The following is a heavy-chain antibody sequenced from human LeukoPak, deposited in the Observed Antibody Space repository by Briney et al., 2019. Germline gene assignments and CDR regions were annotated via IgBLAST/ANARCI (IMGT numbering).Heavy chain of an antibody. CDR3: ARDVLGYYDFWSGPPPYYYYYMDV. D-gene: IGHD3-3*01. J-gene: IGHJ6*03. Sequence: PGGSLRPSCAASGFTFSSYGMHWVRQAPGKGLEWVAFISYDGSNKYYADSVKGRFTISRDNSKNTLYLQMNSLRAEDTAVYYCARDVLGYYDFWSGPPPYYYYYMDVWGKGTTVTVSS. V-gene: IGHV3-30*03. CDR2: ISYDGSNK. CDR1: GFTFSSYG.